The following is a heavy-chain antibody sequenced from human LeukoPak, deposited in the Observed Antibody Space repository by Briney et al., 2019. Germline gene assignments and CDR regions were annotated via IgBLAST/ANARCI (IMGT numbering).Heavy chain of an antibody. CDR3: AREGYSGYDTFDY. CDR1: GFTFSSYW. Sequence: GGSLRLSCAASGFTFSSYWMHWVRQGPGKGLVWVSRINTDGSSTSYADSVKGRFTISRGNAKNSLYLQMNSLRAEDTAVYYCAREGYSGYDTFDYWGQGTLVTVSS. D-gene: IGHD5-12*01. J-gene: IGHJ4*02. V-gene: IGHV3-74*01. CDR2: INTDGSST.